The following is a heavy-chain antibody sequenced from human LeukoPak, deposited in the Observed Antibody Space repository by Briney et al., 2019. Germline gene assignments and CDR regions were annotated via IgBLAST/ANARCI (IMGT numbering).Heavy chain of an antibody. CDR1: GGTFSSYA. J-gene: IGHJ4*02. CDR2: IIPIFGTA. V-gene: IGHV1-69*05. CDR3: ATSEQNNYYGSGSFDY. D-gene: IGHD3-10*01. Sequence: SVKVSCKASGGTFSSYAISWVRQAPGQGLEWMGGIIPIFGTANYAQMFQGRVTITTDESTSTAYMELSSLRSEDTAVYYCATSEQNNYYGSGSFDYWGQGTLVTVSS.